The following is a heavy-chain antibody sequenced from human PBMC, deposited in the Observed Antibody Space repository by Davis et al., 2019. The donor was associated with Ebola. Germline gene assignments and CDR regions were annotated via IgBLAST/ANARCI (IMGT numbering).Heavy chain of an antibody. CDR1: GFTFSNYW. J-gene: IGHJ4*02. Sequence: PGGSLRLSCAASGFTFSNYWMSWVRQAPGKGLEWVASIKQDGSEIYYVDSVKGRFTISRDNAKNSLFLQMNSLRAEDTAVYYCARYKRLDYWGQGTLVTVSS. CDR2: IKQDGSEI. D-gene: IGHD1-14*01. V-gene: IGHV3-7*01. CDR3: ARYKRLDY.